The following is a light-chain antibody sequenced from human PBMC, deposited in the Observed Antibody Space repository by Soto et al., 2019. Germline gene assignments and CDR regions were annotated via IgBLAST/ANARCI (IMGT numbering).Light chain of an antibody. CDR3: QQYNSYWT. CDR2: DAS. V-gene: IGKV1-5*01. Sequence: DIQMTQSPSTLSASVGDRVTTPCRASQSISTWLAWYQQKPGKAPNLLIYDASSLQRGVPSRFSGSGSGTEFTLNISSLQPDDFATYYCQQYNSYWTFGQGTKVDI. J-gene: IGKJ1*01. CDR1: QSISTW.